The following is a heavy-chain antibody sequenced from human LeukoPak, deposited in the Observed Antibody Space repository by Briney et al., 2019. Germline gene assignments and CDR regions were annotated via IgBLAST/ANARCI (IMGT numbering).Heavy chain of an antibody. Sequence: SETLSLNCTVSGGSISSSSYYWGWIRQPPGKGLEWIGSIYYSGSTYYNPSLKSRVTISVDTSKNQFSLKLSSVTAADTAVYYCARKYDFWSGYYDYWGQGTLVTVSS. J-gene: IGHJ4*02. CDR3: ARKYDFWSGYYDY. D-gene: IGHD3-3*01. CDR2: IYYSGST. CDR1: GGSISSSSYY. V-gene: IGHV4-39*01.